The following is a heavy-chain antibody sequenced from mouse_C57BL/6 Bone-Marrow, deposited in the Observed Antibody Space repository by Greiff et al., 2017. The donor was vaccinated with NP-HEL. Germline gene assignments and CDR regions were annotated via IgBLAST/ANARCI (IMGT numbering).Heavy chain of an antibody. CDR3: TLYDYDGPLDY. V-gene: IGHV1-5*01. J-gene: IGHJ2*01. Sequence: EVKVVESGTVLARPGASVKMSCKTSGYTFTSYWMHWVKQRPGQGLEWIGAIYPGNSDTSYNQKFKGKAKLTAVTSASTAYMELSSLTNEDSAVYYCTLYDYDGPLDYWGQGTTLTVSS. D-gene: IGHD2-4*01. CDR1: GYTFTSYW. CDR2: IYPGNSDT.